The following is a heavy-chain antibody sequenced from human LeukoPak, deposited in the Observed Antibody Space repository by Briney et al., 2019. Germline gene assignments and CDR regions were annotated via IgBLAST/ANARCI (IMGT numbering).Heavy chain of an antibody. Sequence: GGSLRLSCAASGFTFNNYWMHWVRQAPGKGLVWVSPINPDGTVTTYADSVKGRFTISRDNAKNTLYLQMNSLRAEDTAVYYCVRDSPSGFFDLWGRGTLVIVSS. CDR3: VRDSPSGFFDL. CDR1: GFTFNNYW. J-gene: IGHJ2*01. CDR2: INPDGTVT. D-gene: IGHD6-19*01. V-gene: IGHV3-74*01.